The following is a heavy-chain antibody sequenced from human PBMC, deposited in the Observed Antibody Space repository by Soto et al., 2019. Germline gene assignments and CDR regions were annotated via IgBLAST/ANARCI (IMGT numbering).Heavy chain of an antibody. J-gene: IGHJ6*02. CDR2: TFSDDEQ. Sequence: QVTLKESGPVLVIPTETLTLTCTVSGFSLSTARMGVPWIRQPPGKALEWLAHTFSDDEQSYSPTLKTRLTISRHTSNSQVVLTLTNVDPVDTATYYCARIGGSHHYYYAMDVWGQATTVTVSS. V-gene: IGHV2-26*01. CDR1: GFSLSTARMG. D-gene: IGHD3-10*01. CDR3: ARIGGSHHYYYAMDV.